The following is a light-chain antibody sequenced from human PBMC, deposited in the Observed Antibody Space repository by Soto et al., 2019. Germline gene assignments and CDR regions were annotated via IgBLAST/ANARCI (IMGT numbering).Light chain of an antibody. CDR2: KAS. J-gene: IGKJ2*01. V-gene: IGKV1-5*03. CDR3: QHYNGDSRT. CDR1: ESIRSW. Sequence: DIQMTQSPSTLSASVGDTVTITCRASESIRSWLAWHQQKPGKAPNLLIYKASSLESGVPSRFSGSGSGTEFTHTISSMQPDDFATYYCQHYNGDSRTFGQGTKLEIK.